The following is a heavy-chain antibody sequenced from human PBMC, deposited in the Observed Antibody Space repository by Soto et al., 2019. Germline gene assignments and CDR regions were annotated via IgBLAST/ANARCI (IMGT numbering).Heavy chain of an antibody. D-gene: IGHD5-18*01. CDR3: AKTLSGYNYGPSGSYYYGMDV. CDR1: RFTFSSYG. Sequence: QVQLVESGGGVVQPGRSLRLSCAASRFTFSSYGMHWVRQAPGKGLEWVAVISYDGSNKYYAESVKGRFTISRDNSKNTLYLQMNSLRAEDTAVYYCAKTLSGYNYGPSGSYYYGMDVWGQVTTVTVSS. V-gene: IGHV3-30*18. CDR2: ISYDGSNK. J-gene: IGHJ6*02.